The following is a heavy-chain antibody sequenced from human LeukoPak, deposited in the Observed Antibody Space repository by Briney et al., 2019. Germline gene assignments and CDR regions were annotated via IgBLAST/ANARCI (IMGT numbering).Heavy chain of an antibody. V-gene: IGHV4-4*07. CDR2: VHRSGNT. CDR3: ARDWTTTPGNWFDP. J-gene: IGHJ5*02. D-gene: IGHD1-1*01. CDR1: GASFTSFS. Sequence: PSETLSLTCTVSGASFTSFSWSWIRQPAEAGLEWLGRVHRSGNTDYNPSLKGRVTMSMDTSRNQLSLILNSVTAADTAVYYCARDWTTTPGNWFDPWGQGTLVAVSS.